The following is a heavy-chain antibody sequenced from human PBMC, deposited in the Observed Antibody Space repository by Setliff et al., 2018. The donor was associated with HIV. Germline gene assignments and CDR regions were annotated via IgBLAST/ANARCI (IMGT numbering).Heavy chain of an antibody. CDR1: GGSISGSNW. J-gene: IGHJ4*02. CDR2: IYHGGST. D-gene: IGHD3-22*01. Sequence: LSLTCAVSGGSISGSNWWSWVRQPPGKGLEWIGEIYHGGSTNYNPSLKSRVTISVDKSKNQFSLKLASVTAADTAVYYCASGEPYYYDSTGYSGNYFDYWGQGTLVTVSS. V-gene: IGHV4-4*02. CDR3: ASGEPYYYDSTGYSGNYFDY.